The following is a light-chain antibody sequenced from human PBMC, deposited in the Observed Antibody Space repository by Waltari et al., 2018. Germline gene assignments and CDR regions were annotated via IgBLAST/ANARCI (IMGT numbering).Light chain of an antibody. CDR2: GAS. V-gene: IGKV3-20*01. CDR3: QHYVRLPAT. J-gene: IGKJ1*01. CDR1: QSVGRT. Sequence: EIVLTQSPGTLSLSPGERATLSCRASQSVGRTLAWYQQKPGQAPRLLMYGASSRATGTPDRFSGSGSATDFSLTISRLEPEDFAVYYCQHYVRLPATFGQGTKVEIK.